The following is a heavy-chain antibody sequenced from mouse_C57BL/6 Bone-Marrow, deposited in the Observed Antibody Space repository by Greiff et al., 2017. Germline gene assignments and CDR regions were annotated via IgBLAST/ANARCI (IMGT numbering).Heavy chain of an antibody. CDR3: ASPLANWFDY. V-gene: IGHV1-4*01. D-gene: IGHD4-1*01. CDR1: GYTFTSYT. CDR2: INPSSGYT. Sequence: VQLQQSGAELARPGASVKMSCKASGYTFTSYTMHWVKQRPGQGLEWIGYINPSSGYTKYNQKFKDKATLTADKSSSTAYMQLSSLTSEDSAVYYCASPLANWFDYWGQGTTLTVSS. J-gene: IGHJ2*01.